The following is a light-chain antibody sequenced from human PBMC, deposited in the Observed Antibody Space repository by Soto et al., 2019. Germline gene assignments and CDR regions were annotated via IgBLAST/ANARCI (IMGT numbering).Light chain of an antibody. J-gene: IGLJ2*01. CDR3: SSYAGSNTVV. CDR1: SSDVGGYNY. CDR2: EVS. Sequence: QSALTQPPSASGSPGQSVTISCTGTSSDVGGYNYVSWYQQHPGKAPKLMIYEVSKRPSGVPDRFSGSKSGNTASLTVSGLQAEDEADYYCSSYAGSNTVVFGGGTK. V-gene: IGLV2-8*01.